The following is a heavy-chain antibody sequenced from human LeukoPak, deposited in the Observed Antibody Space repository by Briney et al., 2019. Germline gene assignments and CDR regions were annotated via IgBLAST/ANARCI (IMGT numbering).Heavy chain of an antibody. CDR2: INESGST. D-gene: IGHD6-19*01. J-gene: IGHJ4*02. CDR1: GGSFSGYY. CDR3: TRDLDTSGWCNFDY. V-gene: IGHV4-34*01. Sequence: KPSETLSLTCAVYGGSFSGYYWSWIRQPPGKGLEWIGEINESGSTNYNPSLKSRVTISLVTSKNQFSLKLSSVTAADTAMYYCTRDLDTSGWCNFDYWGQGTLVTVSS.